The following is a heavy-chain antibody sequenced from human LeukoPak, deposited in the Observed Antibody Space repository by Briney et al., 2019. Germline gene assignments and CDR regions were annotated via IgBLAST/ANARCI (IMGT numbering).Heavy chain of an antibody. Sequence: GGSLRLSCAASGFTFSSYSMNWVHQAPGKGLEWVSYISSSSSTIYYADSVKGRFTISRDNAKNSLYLQMNSLRAEDTAVYYCARVSGTFDYWGQGTLVTVSS. J-gene: IGHJ4*02. V-gene: IGHV3-48*04. CDR2: ISSSSSTI. CDR3: ARVSGTFDY. D-gene: IGHD1-1*01. CDR1: GFTFSSYS.